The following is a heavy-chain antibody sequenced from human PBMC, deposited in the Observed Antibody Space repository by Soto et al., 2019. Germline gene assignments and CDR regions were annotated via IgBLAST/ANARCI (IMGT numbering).Heavy chain of an antibody. J-gene: IGHJ6*02. CDR1: GFTFSDYY. CDR2: ISSSGSTI. V-gene: IGHV3-11*01. D-gene: IGHD6-13*01. CDR3: ARMEYSSSWYPAYYYYGMDV. Sequence: GGSLRLSCAASGFTFSDYYMSWIRQAPGKGLEWVSYISSSGSTIYYADSVKGRFTISRDNAKNSLYLQMNSLRAEDTAVYYCARMEYSSSWYPAYYYYGMDVWGQGTTVTVSS.